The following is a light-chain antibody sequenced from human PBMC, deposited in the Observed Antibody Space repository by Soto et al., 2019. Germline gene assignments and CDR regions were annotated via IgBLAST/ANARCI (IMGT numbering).Light chain of an antibody. CDR1: QIISSY. V-gene: IGKV1-39*01. CDR3: QQSYSTPT. CDR2: AAS. Sequence: DIQMTQSPSSLSASVGDRVTITCRASQIISSYLNWYQQQPGKAPKLLIYAASSLQSGVPSRFSGSGSGTDFTLTISLLPPEDVATYYCQQSYSTPTFGGGTKVEIK. J-gene: IGKJ4*01.